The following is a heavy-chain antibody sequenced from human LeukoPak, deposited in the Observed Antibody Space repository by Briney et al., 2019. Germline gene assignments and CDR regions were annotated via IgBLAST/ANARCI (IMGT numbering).Heavy chain of an antibody. V-gene: IGHV3-21*01. CDR1: GFTFSSCG. CDR3: ATETIGRHYDY. J-gene: IGHJ4*02. Sequence: GGSLRLSCAASGFTFSSCGFNGVRQAPGKGLEWVSSIGPTGTDRYYADSVRGRFTISRDNAKNSMYLQMDSLRDEDTAVYYCATETIGRHYDYWGQGTLLTVSS. CDR2: IGPTGTDR. D-gene: IGHD1-14*01.